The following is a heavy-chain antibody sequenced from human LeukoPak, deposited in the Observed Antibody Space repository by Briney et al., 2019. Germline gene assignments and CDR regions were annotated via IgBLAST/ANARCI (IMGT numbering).Heavy chain of an antibody. Sequence: GGSLRLSCAASGFTFSTYVIHWVRQAPGKGLEWVAVIWYDGSNKNYADSVKGRFTISRDNSKNTLCLQMNSLRAEDTAVYYCARDHGYSGYDYYFDYWGQGTLVTVSS. CDR3: ARDHGYSGYDYYFDY. CDR1: GFTFSTYV. V-gene: IGHV3-33*01. CDR2: IWYDGSNK. D-gene: IGHD5-12*01. J-gene: IGHJ4*02.